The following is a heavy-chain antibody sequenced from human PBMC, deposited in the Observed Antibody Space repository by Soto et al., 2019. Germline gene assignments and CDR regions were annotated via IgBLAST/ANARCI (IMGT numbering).Heavy chain of an antibody. V-gene: IGHV3-48*02. CDR1: GFTFSSYS. D-gene: IGHD3-22*01. Sequence: PGGSLRLSCAASGFTFSSYSMNWVRQAPGKGLEWVSYISSSSSTIYYADSVKGRFTISRDNAKNSLYLQMNSLRDEDTAVYYCAIADYYDSSGRRGVWGQGTTVTVSS. CDR2: ISSSSSTI. J-gene: IGHJ6*02. CDR3: AIADYYDSSGRRGV.